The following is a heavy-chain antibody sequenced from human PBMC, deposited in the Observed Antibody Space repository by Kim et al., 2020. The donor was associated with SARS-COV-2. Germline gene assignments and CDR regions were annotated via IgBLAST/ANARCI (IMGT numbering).Heavy chain of an antibody. CDR1: GFTFSSYW. CDR2: IKQDGSEK. D-gene: IGHD6-13*01. J-gene: IGHJ6*02. CDR3: ARVGGDTTYSSSWYLLGYYYYYGMDV. Sequence: GGSLRLSCAASGFTFSSYWMSWVRQAPGKGLEWVANIKQDGSEKYYVDSVKGRFTISRDNAKNSLYLQMNSLRAEDTAVYYCARVGGDTTYSSSWYLLGYYYYYGMDVWGQGTTVTVSS. V-gene: IGHV3-7*01.